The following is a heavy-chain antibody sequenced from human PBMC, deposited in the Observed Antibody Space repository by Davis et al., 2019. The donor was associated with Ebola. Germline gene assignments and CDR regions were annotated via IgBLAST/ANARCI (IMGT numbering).Heavy chain of an antibody. D-gene: IGHD4-17*01. Sequence: GESLKISCAASGFTFSSYGMHWVRQAPGKGLEWVAVIWYDGSNKYYADSVKGRFTISRDNSKNTLYLQINSLRAEDTAVYYCARETTTVTTLFFYGMDVWGQGTTVTVSS. CDR1: GFTFSSYG. CDR2: IWYDGSNK. CDR3: ARETTTVTTLFFYGMDV. V-gene: IGHV3-33*01. J-gene: IGHJ6*02.